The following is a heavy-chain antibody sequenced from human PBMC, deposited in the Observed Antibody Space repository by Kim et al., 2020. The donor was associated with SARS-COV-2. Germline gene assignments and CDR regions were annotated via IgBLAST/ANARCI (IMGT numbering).Heavy chain of an antibody. Sequence: SETLSLTCTVSGGSVSSGSYYWSWIRQPPGKGLEWIGYIYYSGSTNYNPSRKIRVTISVATSKNQFPLKLSPVTAADTAVYYCAREGTGGHFSSSWYYYYYGMDVWGQGTTVTVSS. J-gene: IGHJ6*02. CDR2: IYYSGST. V-gene: IGHV4-61*01. CDR1: GGSVSSGSYY. D-gene: IGHD6-13*01. CDR3: AREGTGGHFSSSWYYYYYGMDV.